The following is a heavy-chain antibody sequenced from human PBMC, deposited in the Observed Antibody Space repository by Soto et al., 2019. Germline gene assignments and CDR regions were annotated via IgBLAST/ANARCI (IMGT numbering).Heavy chain of an antibody. D-gene: IGHD3-22*01. CDR2: ISSGGGST. Sequence: GGSLRLSCAASGFAFDDYAMHWVRQAPGKGLEWVSGISSGGGSTHYADSVKGRFTISRDNSKNTQYLQMSSLRADDTAVYYCVKGEYYYDSSGYYPFDSWGPGTLVTVSS. CDR1: GFAFDDYA. J-gene: IGHJ4*02. V-gene: IGHV3-64D*06. CDR3: VKGEYYYDSSGYYPFDS.